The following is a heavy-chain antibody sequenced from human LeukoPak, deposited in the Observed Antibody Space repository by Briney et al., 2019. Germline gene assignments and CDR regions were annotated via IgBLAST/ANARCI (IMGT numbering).Heavy chain of an antibody. CDR1: GFTFSSYW. CDR2: INSDGSST. D-gene: IGHD2-15*01. J-gene: IGHJ4*02. CDR3: ARLSCSGGSCYSNYFDY. Sequence: GGSLRLSCAASGFTFSSYWMHWVRQAPGKGLGWVSRINSDGSSTSYADSVKGRFTISRDNAKNSLYLQMNSLRAEDTAVYYCARLSCSGGSCYSNYFDYWGQGTLVTVSS. V-gene: IGHV3-74*01.